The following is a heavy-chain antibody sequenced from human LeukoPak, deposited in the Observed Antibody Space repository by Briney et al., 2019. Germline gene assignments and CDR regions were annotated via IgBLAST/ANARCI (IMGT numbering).Heavy chain of an antibody. CDR3: ATGYSGNGVGY. CDR1: GFTFSSSW. CDR2: IKNDGSST. Sequence: PGGSLRLSCAASGFTFSSSWMHWVRQAPGKGLVWVSRIKNDGSSTTYADSVKGRFTVSRDNAKNTLYLQMNSLRAEDTAVYYCATGYSGNGVGYWGQGTLVTVSS. J-gene: IGHJ4*02. D-gene: IGHD5-12*01. V-gene: IGHV3-74*01.